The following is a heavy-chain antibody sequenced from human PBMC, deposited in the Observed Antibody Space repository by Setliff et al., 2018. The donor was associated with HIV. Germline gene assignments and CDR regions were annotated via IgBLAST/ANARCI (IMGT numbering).Heavy chain of an antibody. Sequence: GGSLRPSCAATGFTFSSYRMSWVRQAPGKGLEWVAHLREDGSEKYYVDSGKGRFTISRDNAKCSLYLQMNSLRVEDTAVDYCARPRLVPPRPHQYYFDYWGQGALVTVSS. D-gene: IGHD6-6*01. CDR1: GFTFSSYR. J-gene: IGHJ4*02. V-gene: IGHV3-7*03. CDR3: ARPRLVPPRPHQYYFDY. CDR2: LREDGSEK.